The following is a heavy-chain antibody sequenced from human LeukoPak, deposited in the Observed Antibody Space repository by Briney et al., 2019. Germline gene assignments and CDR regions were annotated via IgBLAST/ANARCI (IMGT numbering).Heavy chain of an antibody. CDR2: IRYDGSNK. Sequence: GGSLRLSCAASGFTFSSYAMHWVRQAPGKGLEWVAFIRYDGSNKYYADSVKGRFTISRDNSKNTLYLQMNSLRAEDTAVYYCAKDHGWGDWYFDLWGRGTLVTVSS. CDR3: AKDHGWGDWYFDL. V-gene: IGHV3-30*02. CDR1: GFTFSSYA. D-gene: IGHD6-19*01. J-gene: IGHJ2*01.